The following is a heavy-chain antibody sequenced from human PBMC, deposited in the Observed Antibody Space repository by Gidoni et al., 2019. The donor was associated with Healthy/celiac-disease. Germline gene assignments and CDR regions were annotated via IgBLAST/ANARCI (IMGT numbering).Heavy chain of an antibody. CDR3: AGGELYSGSYYFDY. V-gene: IGHV4-4*07. Sequence: QVQLQESGPGLVKPSETLSLTCTVSGGSISSYYWSWIRQPAGKGLEWIGRIYTSGSTNYNPSLKSRVTMSVDTSKNQFSLKLSSVTAADTAVYYCAGGELYSGSYYFDYWGQGTLVTVSS. CDR2: IYTSGST. J-gene: IGHJ4*02. CDR1: GGSISSYY. D-gene: IGHD1-26*01.